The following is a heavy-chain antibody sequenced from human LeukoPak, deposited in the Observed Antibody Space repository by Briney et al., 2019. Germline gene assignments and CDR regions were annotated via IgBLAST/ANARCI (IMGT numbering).Heavy chain of an antibody. CDR2: ISRVSSDI. CDR3: VKVGKYYGSGSYKYYYGMDV. V-gene: IGHV3-21*01. CDR1: GFTFSSYG. D-gene: IGHD3-10*01. Sequence: GGSLRLSCAASGFTFSSYGMKWVRQAPGRGLEWVSSISRVSSDIYYADSVKGRFTVSRDNSKNTLYLQMSSLRAEDTAVYYCVKVGKYYGSGSYKYYYGMDVWGKGTTVTVSS. J-gene: IGHJ6*04.